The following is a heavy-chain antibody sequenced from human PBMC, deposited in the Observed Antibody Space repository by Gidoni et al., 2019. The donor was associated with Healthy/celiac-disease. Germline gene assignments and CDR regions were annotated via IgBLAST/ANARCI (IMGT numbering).Heavy chain of an antibody. J-gene: IGHJ6*02. CDR3: ANAVTKRWRSLYGMDV. CDR1: GVPFSSYA. CDR2: ISGSGGST. Sequence: EVQLLESGGGLVQPGGSLRLSCAASGVPFSSYAMSWVSQAPGKGLEWVSAISGSGGSTYYADSVKGRFTIARDNSKNTLYLQMNSLRAEDTAVYYCANAVTKRWRSLYGMDVWGQGTTVTVSS. V-gene: IGHV3-23*01. D-gene: IGHD4-17*01.